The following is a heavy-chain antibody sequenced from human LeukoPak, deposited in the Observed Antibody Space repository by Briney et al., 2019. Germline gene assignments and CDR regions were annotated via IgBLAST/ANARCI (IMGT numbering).Heavy chain of an antibody. CDR3: AGDRQEPDWYFDL. D-gene: IGHD1-14*01. V-gene: IGHV1-46*01. Sequence: ASVKVSCKASGYTFTSYYMHWVRQAPGQGLEWMGIINPSGGSTSYAQKFQGRVTMTRDTSTSTVYMELSSLRSEDTAVYYCAGDRQEPDWYFDLWGRGTLVTVSS. J-gene: IGHJ2*01. CDR1: GYTFTSYY. CDR2: INPSGGST.